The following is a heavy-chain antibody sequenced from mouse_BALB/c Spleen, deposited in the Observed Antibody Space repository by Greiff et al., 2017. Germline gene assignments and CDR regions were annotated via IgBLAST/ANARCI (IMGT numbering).Heavy chain of an antibody. J-gene: IGHJ4*01. CDR2: IYPGSGST. Sequence: VQRVESGPELVKPGASVKMSCKASGYTFTDYVISWVKQRTGQGLEWIGEIYPGSGSTYYNEKFKGKATLTADKSSNTAYMQLSSLTSEDSAVDFCAITTATAMDYWGQGTSVTVSS. CDR1: GYTFTDYV. D-gene: IGHD1-2*01. CDR3: AITTATAMDY. V-gene: IGHV1-77*01.